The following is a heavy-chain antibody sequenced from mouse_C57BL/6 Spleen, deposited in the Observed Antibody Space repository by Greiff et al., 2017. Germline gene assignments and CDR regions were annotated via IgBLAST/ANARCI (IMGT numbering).Heavy chain of an antibody. CDR3: ARRVDGYSFAY. V-gene: IGHV1-80*01. Sequence: QVQLQQSGAELVKPGASVKISCKASGYAFRSYWMNWVKQRPGKGLEWIGQIYPGDGDTNYNGKFKGKATLTADKSSSTAYMPLSSLTSEDSAVYVCARRVDGYSFAYWGQGTLVTVSA. CDR1: GYAFRSYW. J-gene: IGHJ3*01. D-gene: IGHD2-3*01. CDR2: IYPGDGDT.